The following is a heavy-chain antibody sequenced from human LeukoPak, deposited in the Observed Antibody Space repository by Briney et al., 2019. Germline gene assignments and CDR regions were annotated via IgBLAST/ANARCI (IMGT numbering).Heavy chain of an antibody. D-gene: IGHD3-3*01. CDR3: ARGGWGDHYDFWSGYYTEAPSSIFDY. V-gene: IGHV4-59*01. CDR1: GGSISSYY. Sequence: SETLSLTCTVSGGSISSYYWSWIRQPPGKGLEWIGYIYYSGSTNYNPSLRSRVTISVDTSKNQFSLKLSSVTAADTAVYYCARGGWGDHYDFWSGYYTEAPSSIFDYWGQETLVTVSS. CDR2: IYYSGST. J-gene: IGHJ4*02.